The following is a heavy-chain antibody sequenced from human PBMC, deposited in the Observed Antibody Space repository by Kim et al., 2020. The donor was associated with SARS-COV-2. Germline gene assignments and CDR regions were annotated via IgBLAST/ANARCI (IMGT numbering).Heavy chain of an antibody. J-gene: IGHJ4*02. Sequence: SETLSLTCAVYGGSFSGYYWSWIRQPPGKGLEWIGEINHSGSTNYNPSLKSRVTISVDTSKNQFSLKLSSVTAADMAVYYCARELRQDIVVVPATFDYWGQGTLVTVSS. CDR3: ARELRQDIVVVPATFDY. CDR1: GGSFSGYY. D-gene: IGHD2-2*01. CDR2: INHSGST. V-gene: IGHV4-34*01.